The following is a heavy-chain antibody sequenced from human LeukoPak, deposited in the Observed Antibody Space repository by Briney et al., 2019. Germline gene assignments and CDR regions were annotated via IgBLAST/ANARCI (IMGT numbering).Heavy chain of an antibody. CDR1: GFTFSSYG. J-gene: IGHJ4*02. CDR3: AKGDWGYYDSSGYYGFDY. Sequence: PGGSLRLSCAASGFTFSSYGMHWVRQAPGKGLEWVAFIRYDGSNKYYADSVKGRFTISRDNSKNTLYLQMNSLRAEDTAVYYCAKGDWGYYDSSGYYGFDYWGQGTLVTVSS. CDR2: IRYDGSNK. D-gene: IGHD3-22*01. V-gene: IGHV3-30*02.